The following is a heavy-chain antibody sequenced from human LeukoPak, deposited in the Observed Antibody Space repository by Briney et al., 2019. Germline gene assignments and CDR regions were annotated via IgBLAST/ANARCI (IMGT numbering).Heavy chain of an antibody. CDR3: ARGSGGYCSGGSCYSERWFDP. D-gene: IGHD2-15*01. CDR1: GYTFTSYD. CDR2: MNPNSGNT. Sequence: ASVKVSCKASGYTFTSYDINWVRQATGQGLEWMGWMNPNSGNTGYAQKFRGRVTITRNTSISTAYMELSSLRSEDTAVYYCARGSGGYCSGGSCYSERWFDPWGQGTLVTVSS. J-gene: IGHJ5*02. V-gene: IGHV1-8*03.